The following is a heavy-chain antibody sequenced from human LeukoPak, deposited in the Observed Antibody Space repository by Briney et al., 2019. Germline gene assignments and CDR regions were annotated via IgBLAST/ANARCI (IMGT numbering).Heavy chain of an antibody. D-gene: IGHD4-17*01. Sequence: SETLSLTCTVSGGSVNSRSYYWGWIRQPPGKGLEWIGSVYYGGTTYYNPSLKSRVTISEDTSKNQFSLKLSSVTAADTAVYYCARRATTVTTGYYYYYMDVWGKGTTVTVSS. J-gene: IGHJ6*03. CDR2: VYYGGTT. CDR3: ARRATTVTTGYYYYYMDV. V-gene: IGHV4-39*01. CDR1: GGSVNSRSYY.